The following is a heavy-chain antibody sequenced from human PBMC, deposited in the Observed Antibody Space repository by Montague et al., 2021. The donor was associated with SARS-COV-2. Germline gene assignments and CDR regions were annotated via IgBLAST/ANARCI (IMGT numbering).Heavy chain of an antibody. CDR1: GDSVWSNTAA. D-gene: IGHD4-17*01. V-gene: IGHV6-1*01. Sequence: CAISGDSVWSNTAAWNWIRQSPSGGLEWLGRTNYRSKSTSDYATSVEGRISIDPDTSKNQFFLHLRSVTPEDTGVYYCVRDTGSAQAGFDAWGQGTLVTVSS. J-gene: IGHJ4*02. CDR3: VRDTGSAQAGFDA. CDR2: TNYRSKSTS.